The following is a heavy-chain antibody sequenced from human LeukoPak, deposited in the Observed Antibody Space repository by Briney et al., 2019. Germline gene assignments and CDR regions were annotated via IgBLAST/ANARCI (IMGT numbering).Heavy chain of an antibody. CDR2: MNPNSGNT. Sequence: ASVKVSCKASGYTFTSYDINWVRQATGQGLEWMGWMNPNSGNTGYAQKFQGRVTVTRNTSISTAYMELSSLRSEDTAVYYCARGKDDYGDYVGFDPWRQGTLVTVSS. D-gene: IGHD4-17*01. J-gene: IGHJ5*02. CDR1: GYTFTSYD. V-gene: IGHV1-8*01. CDR3: ARGKDDYGDYVGFDP.